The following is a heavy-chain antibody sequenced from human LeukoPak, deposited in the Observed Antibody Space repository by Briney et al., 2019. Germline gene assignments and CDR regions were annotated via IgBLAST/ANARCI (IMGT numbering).Heavy chain of an antibody. CDR3: ARGLPSAAHAFDI. V-gene: IGHV1-69*16. J-gene: IGHJ3*02. CDR1: GGTFSSYT. Sequence: GASVKVSCKASGGTFSSYTISWVRQAPGQGLEWMGRIIPILGIANYAQKFQGRVTITTDESTSTAYMELSSLRSEDTAVYYCARGLPSAAHAFDIWGQGTMVTVSS. CDR2: IIPILGIA.